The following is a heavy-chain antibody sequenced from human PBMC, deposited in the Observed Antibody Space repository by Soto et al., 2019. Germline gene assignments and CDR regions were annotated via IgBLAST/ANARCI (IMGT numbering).Heavy chain of an antibody. CDR1: GGSFSGYY. J-gene: IGHJ4*02. D-gene: IGHD3-22*01. CDR3: ARTLYDSSGYDSHYFDY. V-gene: IGHV4-34*01. CDR2: INHSGST. Sequence: SETLSLTCAVYGGSFSGYYWSWIRQPPGKGLEWIGEINHSGSTNYNPSLKSRVTISVDTSKNQFSLKLSSVTAADTAVYYCARTLYDSSGYDSHYFDYWGQGTLVTVSS.